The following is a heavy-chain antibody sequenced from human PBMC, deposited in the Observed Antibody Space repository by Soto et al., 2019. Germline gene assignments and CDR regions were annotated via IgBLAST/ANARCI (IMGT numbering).Heavy chain of an antibody. CDR3: AKHLIAVAALGFDP. V-gene: IGHV3-30*18. J-gene: IGHJ5*02. CDR2: ISYDGSNK. CDR1: GFTFSSYG. D-gene: IGHD6-19*01. Sequence: QVQLVESGGGVVQPGRSLRLSCAASGFTFSSYGMHWVRQAPGKGLEWVAVISYDGSNKYYADSVKGRFTISRDNSKNTLYLQMNSLRAEDTAVYYCAKHLIAVAALGFDPWGQGTLVTVSS.